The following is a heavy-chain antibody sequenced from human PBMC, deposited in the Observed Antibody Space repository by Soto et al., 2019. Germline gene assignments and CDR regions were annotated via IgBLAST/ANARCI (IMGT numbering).Heavy chain of an antibody. CDR3: ARDRGFYDSSNYRFDY. CDR2: IIAYIGAT. J-gene: IGHJ4*02. D-gene: IGHD3-22*01. V-gene: IGHV1-18*04. CDR1: GYTFSNYG. Sequence: ASVKVSCKTSGYTFSNYGFSWVRRAPGQGLEWMGWIIAYIGATNYAQNFQGRVFMTTDTSTRTAYMELRSLRSDDTAVYYCARDRGFYDSSNYRFDYWGQGTMVTVSS.